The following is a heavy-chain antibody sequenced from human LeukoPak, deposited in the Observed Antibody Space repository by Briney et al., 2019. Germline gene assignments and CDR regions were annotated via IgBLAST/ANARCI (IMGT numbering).Heavy chain of an antibody. J-gene: IGHJ6*02. CDR2: ISGSGGST. D-gene: IGHD2-2*01. V-gene: IGHV3-23*01. CDR3: AKVVPAAKTRYYYYGMDV. Sequence: GGSLRLSCEASGFTYSNYAMNWVRQAPGKGLEWVSAISGSGGSTYYADSVKGRFTISRDNSKNTLYLQMNSLRAEDTAVYYCAKVVPAAKTRYYYYGMDVWGQGTTVTVSS. CDR1: GFTYSNYA.